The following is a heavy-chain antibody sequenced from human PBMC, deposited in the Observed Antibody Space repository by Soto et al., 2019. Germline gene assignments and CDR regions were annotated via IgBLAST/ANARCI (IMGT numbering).Heavy chain of an antibody. Sequence: EVQLVESGGGLVKPGGSLRLSCAASGFTFSSYSMNWVRQAPGKGLEWVSSISSSSSYIYYADSVKGRFTISRDNAKNSLYLKMNSLRAEDTAVYYCARANSSSWYYGYYYGMDVWGQGTTVTVSS. CDR2: ISSSSSYI. J-gene: IGHJ6*02. CDR3: ARANSSSWYYGYYYGMDV. D-gene: IGHD6-13*01. V-gene: IGHV3-21*01. CDR1: GFTFSSYS.